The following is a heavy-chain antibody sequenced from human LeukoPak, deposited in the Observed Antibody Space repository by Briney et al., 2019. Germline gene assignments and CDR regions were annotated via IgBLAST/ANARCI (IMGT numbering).Heavy chain of an antibody. CDR1: GYTFTSYD. J-gene: IGHJ6*04. D-gene: IGHD3-3*02. CDR3: ARGIRTLFPLDV. CDR2: INPNSGGT. V-gene: IGHV1-8*02. Sequence: ASVKVSCKASGYTFTSYDINWVRQATGQGLEWMGWINPNSGGTNYAQKFQGRVTMTRNTSISTAYMELSSLRSEDTAVYYCARGIRTLFPLDVWGKGTTVTISS.